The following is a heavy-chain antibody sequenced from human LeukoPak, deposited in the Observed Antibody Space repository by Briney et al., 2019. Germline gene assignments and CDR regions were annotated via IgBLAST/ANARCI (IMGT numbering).Heavy chain of an antibody. J-gene: IGHJ4*02. CDR2: ISYDGSNE. D-gene: IGHD5-18*01. CDR1: GFTFSNGW. CDR3: ARGYSYVFY. V-gene: IGHV3-30*03. Sequence: GGPLRLSCAASGFTFSNGWLSWVRQAPGKGLEWVAVISYDGSNEYYADSVKGRFTISRDNSKNTLYLQMNSLRAEDTAVYYCARGYSYVFYWGQGTLVSVSS.